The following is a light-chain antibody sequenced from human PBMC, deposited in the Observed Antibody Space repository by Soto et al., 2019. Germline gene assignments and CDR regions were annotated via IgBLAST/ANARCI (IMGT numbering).Light chain of an antibody. Sequence: DIQMTQSPSSVSASVGDRATITCRATQSISSWLAWYQQKPGKAPKLLIYATSSLQTGVSSRFSGNRFGLCVSVTFSTLHPEDFASYYWQQAYRFPLTFGQGTMVEVK. V-gene: IGKV1-12*01. CDR2: ATS. CDR3: QQAYRFPLT. CDR1: QSISSW. J-gene: IGKJ1*01.